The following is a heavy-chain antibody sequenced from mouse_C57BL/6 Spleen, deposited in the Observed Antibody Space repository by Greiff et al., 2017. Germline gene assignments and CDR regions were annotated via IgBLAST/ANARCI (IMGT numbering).Heavy chain of an antibody. CDR3: ARNDYDDPYYAMDY. CDR1: GFSLTSYG. CDR2: IWSGGST. Sequence: VQLVESGPGLVQPSQSLSITCTVSGFSLTSYGVHWVRQSPGKGLEWLGVIWSGGSTDYNAAFISRLSISKDNSKSQVFFKMNSLQADDTAIYYCARNDYDDPYYAMDYWGQGTSVTVSS. V-gene: IGHV2-2*01. D-gene: IGHD2-4*01. J-gene: IGHJ4*01.